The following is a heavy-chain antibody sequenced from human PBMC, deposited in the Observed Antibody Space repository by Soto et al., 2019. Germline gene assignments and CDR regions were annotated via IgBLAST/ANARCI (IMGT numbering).Heavy chain of an antibody. Sequence: EVQLVQSGAEVKKPGESLRISCKGSGYSFTSYWISWVRQMPGKGLEWMGRIDPSDSYTNYSPSFQGHVTISADKSISTAYLQWSSLQASDTAMYYCAGLQAAAGDNALTFDYWGQGTLVTVSS. CDR3: AGLQAAAGDNALTFDY. CDR2: IDPSDSYT. D-gene: IGHD6-13*01. CDR1: GYSFTSYW. V-gene: IGHV5-10-1*01. J-gene: IGHJ4*02.